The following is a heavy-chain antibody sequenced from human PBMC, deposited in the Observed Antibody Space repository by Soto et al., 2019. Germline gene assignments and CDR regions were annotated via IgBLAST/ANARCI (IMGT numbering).Heavy chain of an antibody. CDR1: GFTFSSYA. V-gene: IGHV3-23*01. Sequence: EVQLLESGGGLVQPGGSLRLSCAASGFTFSSYAMSWVRQAPGKGLEWVSAISGSGGSTYYADSVKGRFTISRDNSKNTLYQKMNSLRAEDTAVYYCAKDLGEYYDFWSGYYTGRGYYGMDVWGQGTTVTVSS. J-gene: IGHJ6*02. CDR3: AKDLGEYYDFWSGYYTGRGYYGMDV. D-gene: IGHD3-3*01. CDR2: ISGSGGST.